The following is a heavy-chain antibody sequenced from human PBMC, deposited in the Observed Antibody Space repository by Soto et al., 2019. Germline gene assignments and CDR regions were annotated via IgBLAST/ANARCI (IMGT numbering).Heavy chain of an antibody. J-gene: IGHJ4*02. V-gene: IGHV3-9*01. CDR3: AKVGELVGDYFDY. Sequence: PGGSLRLSCAASGFTFDDYAMHWVRQAPGKGLEWVSGISWNSGSIGYADSVKGRFTISRDNAKNSLYLQMNSLRAEDTALYYCAKVGELVGDYFDYWGQGTLVTVSS. D-gene: IGHD1-7*01. CDR2: ISWNSGSI. CDR1: GFTFDDYA.